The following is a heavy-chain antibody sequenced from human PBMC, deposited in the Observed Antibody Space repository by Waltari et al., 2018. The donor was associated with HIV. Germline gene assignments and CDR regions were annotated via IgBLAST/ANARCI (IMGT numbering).Heavy chain of an antibody. J-gene: IGHJ5*02. CDR1: GGSINNDY. Sequence: QVLLQESGPGLVKPSETLSLTCTVSGGSINNDYWSWIRQPAGKGLEWIGRIYSSGNTNYNPSLKRRLSMSVDTSKNQFSLILTSVTAADTAVYYCARAWTTVTGGWFDPWGQGTLVIVSS. CDR3: ARAWTTVTGGWFDP. CDR2: IYSSGNT. D-gene: IGHD4-17*01. V-gene: IGHV4-4*07.